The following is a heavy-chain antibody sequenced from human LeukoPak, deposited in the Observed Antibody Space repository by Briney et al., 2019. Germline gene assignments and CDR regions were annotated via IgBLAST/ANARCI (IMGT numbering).Heavy chain of an antibody. CDR3: ARHIGYYYDSSGFGFDY. D-gene: IGHD3-22*01. Sequence: PSETLSLTCAVSGGSISSSNWWSWVRRPPRKGLEWSGEIYHSGSTNYNPSLKSRVTISVDTSKNQFSLKLSSVTAADTAVYYCARHIGYYYDSSGFGFDYWGQGTLVTVSS. CDR1: GGSISSSNW. V-gene: IGHV4-4*02. CDR2: IYHSGST. J-gene: IGHJ4*02.